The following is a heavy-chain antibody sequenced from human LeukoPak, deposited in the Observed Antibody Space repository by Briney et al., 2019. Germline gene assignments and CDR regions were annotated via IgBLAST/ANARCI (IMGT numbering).Heavy chain of an antibody. CDR1: GFTFSSYG. V-gene: IGHV3-33*01. D-gene: IGHD2-2*01. CDR3: ARDPYCSSTRCSSDAFDI. Sequence: GRSLRLSCAASGFTFSSYGMHWVRQAPGKGLEWVAVIWYDGSNKYYADSVKGRFTISRDNSKNTLYLQMNSLRAEDTAVHYCARDPYCSSTRCSSDAFDIWGQGTMVTVSS. J-gene: IGHJ3*02. CDR2: IWYDGSNK.